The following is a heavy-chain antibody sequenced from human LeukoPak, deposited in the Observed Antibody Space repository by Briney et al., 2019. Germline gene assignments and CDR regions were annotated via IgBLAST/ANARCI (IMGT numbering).Heavy chain of an antibody. CDR2: LYSDGNT. J-gene: IGHJ4*02. Sequence: GGSLRLSCAASGFTVITNDMTWVRQAPGKGLEWVSVLYSDGNTKYADSVQGRFTISRDNSKNTLYLEMNSLSPDDTAVYCCARDVEPLAANTLAYWGQGTLVTVSS. CDR3: ARDVEPLAANTLAY. D-gene: IGHD1-14*01. V-gene: IGHV3-53*01. CDR1: GFTVITND.